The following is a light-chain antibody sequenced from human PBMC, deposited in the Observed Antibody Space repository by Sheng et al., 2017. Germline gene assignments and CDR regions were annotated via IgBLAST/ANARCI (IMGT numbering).Light chain of an antibody. CDR1: SGNIASNY. J-gene: IGLJ1*01. Sequence: NFVLTQPHVVSESPGRTVTISCTRSSGNIASNYVQWYQQRPGSAPTTVIFEDSQRPSGVSDRFSGSIDTSSNSASLTISGLTTEDEADYYCQSSDSDKCVFGTGTKVTVL. V-gene: IGLV6-57*03. CDR3: QSSDSDKCV. CDR2: EDS.